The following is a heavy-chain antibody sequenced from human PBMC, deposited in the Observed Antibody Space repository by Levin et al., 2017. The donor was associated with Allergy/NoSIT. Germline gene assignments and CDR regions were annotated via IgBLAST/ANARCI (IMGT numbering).Heavy chain of an antibody. J-gene: IGHJ4*02. CDR3: ARTSDWLLLPY. V-gene: IGHV4-31*03. D-gene: IGHD3-9*01. Sequence: PSETLSLTCTVSGGSISNANYYWSWIRQHPGKGLEWIGYIYYSGRTYYNPSLKSRVTISVDTTKNQFSLKLSSVTAADTAVYYCARTSDWLLLPYWGQGTLVTVSS. CDR2: IYYSGRT. CDR1: GGSISNANYY.